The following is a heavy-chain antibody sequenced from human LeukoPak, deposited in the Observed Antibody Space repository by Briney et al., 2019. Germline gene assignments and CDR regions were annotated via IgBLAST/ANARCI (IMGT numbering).Heavy chain of an antibody. D-gene: IGHD4-17*01. CDR1: GFTFSSYG. V-gene: IGHV3-33*01. CDR3: ARDATGRRPSGGFDY. CDR2: IWYDGSNK. J-gene: IGHJ4*02. Sequence: TGGSLRLSCAASGFTFSSYGMHWVRQAPGKGLEWVAVIWYDGSNKYYADSMKGRFTISRDNSKNTLYLQMNSLRAEDTAVYYCARDATGRRPSGGFDYWGQGTLVTVSS.